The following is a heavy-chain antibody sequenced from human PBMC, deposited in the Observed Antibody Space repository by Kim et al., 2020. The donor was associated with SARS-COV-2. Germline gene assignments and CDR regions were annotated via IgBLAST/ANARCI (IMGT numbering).Heavy chain of an antibody. CDR1: GFTFSDYY. CDR2: ISSSGSTI. J-gene: IGHJ5*02. CDR3: ARVKGEVMEEWFDP. V-gene: IGHV3-11*01. D-gene: IGHD2-21*01. Sequence: GGSLRLSCAASGFTFSDYYMSWIRQAPGKGLEWVSYISSSGSTIYYADSVKGRFTISRDNAKNSLYLQMNSLRAEDTAVYYCARVKGEVMEEWFDPWGQGTLVTVSS.